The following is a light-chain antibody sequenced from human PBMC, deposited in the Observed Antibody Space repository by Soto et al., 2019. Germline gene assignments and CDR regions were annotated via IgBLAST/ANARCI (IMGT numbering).Light chain of an antibody. CDR2: DAS. V-gene: IGKV1-39*01. J-gene: IGKJ5*01. CDR3: QQSYIDPIT. CDR1: QSISTY. Sequence: SHPTFSPTSLSASVGNSVSITCRASQSISTYLDWYQKKPGKAPNLLIYDASRRESGVPSRFSGSGGGTDFTLSISSVQPEDFATYFCQQSYIDPITFGQGTRLEIK.